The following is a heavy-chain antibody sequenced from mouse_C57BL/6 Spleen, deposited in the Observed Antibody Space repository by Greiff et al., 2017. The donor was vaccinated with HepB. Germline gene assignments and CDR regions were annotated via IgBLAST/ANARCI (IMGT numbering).Heavy chain of an antibody. D-gene: IGHD2-4*01. J-gene: IGHJ2*01. CDR2: ISSGSSTI. V-gene: IGHV5-17*01. CDR1: GFTFSDYG. CDR3: ARNYDYDGYFDY. Sequence: DVHLVESGGGLVKPGGSLKLSCAASGFTFSDYGMHWVRQAPEKGLEWVAYISSGSSTIYYADTVKGRFTISRDNAKNTLFLQMTSLRSEDTAMYYCARNYDYDGYFDYWGQGTTLTVSS.